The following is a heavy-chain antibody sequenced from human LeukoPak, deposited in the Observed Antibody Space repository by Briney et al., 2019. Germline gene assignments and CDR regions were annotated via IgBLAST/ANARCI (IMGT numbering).Heavy chain of an antibody. Sequence: GGSLRLSCAASGFTFSSYAMSWVRQAPGKGLEWVSAIYGSGGSTYYADSVKGRFTISRDNSKNTLYLQMNSLRAEDTAVYYCAKVVIVVVTALGAFDIWGQGTMVTVSS. J-gene: IGHJ3*02. CDR2: IYGSGGST. D-gene: IGHD2-21*02. V-gene: IGHV3-23*01. CDR3: AKVVIVVVTALGAFDI. CDR1: GFTFSSYA.